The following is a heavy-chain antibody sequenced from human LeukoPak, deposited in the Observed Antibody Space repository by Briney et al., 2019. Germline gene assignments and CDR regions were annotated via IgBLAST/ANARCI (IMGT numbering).Heavy chain of an antibody. CDR2: ISYDGSNK. D-gene: IGHD6-13*01. CDR1: GFTFSSYA. CDR3: ANLYGGGSWTTKPLVVIDH. V-gene: IGHV3-30*04. Sequence: GGSLRLSCAASGFTFSSYAMHWVRQAPGKGLEWVAVISYDGSNKYYADSVKGRFTISRDNSKNTLYLQMNSLRAEDTAVYYCANLYGGGSWTTKPLVVIDHWGQGTLVTVSS. J-gene: IGHJ4*02.